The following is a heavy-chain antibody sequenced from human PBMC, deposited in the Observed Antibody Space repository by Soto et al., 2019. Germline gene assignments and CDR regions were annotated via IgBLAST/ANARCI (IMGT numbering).Heavy chain of an antibody. CDR2: MNPNSGNT. V-gene: IGHV1-8*01. CDR3: ARENLRWLLLNDAFDI. J-gene: IGHJ3*02. Sequence: ASVKVSCKASGYTFTSYDINWVRQATGQGLEWMGWMNPNSGNTGYAQKFQGRVTMTRNTSISTAYMELSSLRSEDTAVYYCARENLRWLLLNDAFDIWGQGTMVTVSS. CDR1: GYTFTSYD. D-gene: IGHD2-15*01.